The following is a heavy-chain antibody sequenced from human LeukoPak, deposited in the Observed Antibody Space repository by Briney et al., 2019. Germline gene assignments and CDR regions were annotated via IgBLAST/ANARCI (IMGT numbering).Heavy chain of an antibody. J-gene: IGHJ5*02. Sequence: GGFLRLSCAASGFTFSRYRMNWVRQAPGKGLEWVSYISSSSSTIYYTDSVKGRFTISRDNAKNSLYLQMNSLRAEDTAVYYCARGGYDYDSSGYDYKWFDPWGQGTLVTVSS. CDR3: ARGGYDYDSSGYDYKWFDP. CDR2: ISSSSSTI. D-gene: IGHD3-22*01. V-gene: IGHV3-48*04. CDR1: GFTFSRYR.